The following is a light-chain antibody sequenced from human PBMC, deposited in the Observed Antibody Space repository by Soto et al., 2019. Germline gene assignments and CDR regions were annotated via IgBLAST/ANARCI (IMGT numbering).Light chain of an antibody. V-gene: IGKV3-20*01. Sequence: EIVMTQSPATLSVSPGERATLSCRASQSLSSNLAWYQQKPGQAPRLLIYDASSRATGIPDRFSGGGSGTDSTLTISRLEPEDFAVYYCQQFSSYPRTFGGGTKVDIK. CDR2: DAS. J-gene: IGKJ4*01. CDR3: QQFSSYPRT. CDR1: QSLSSN.